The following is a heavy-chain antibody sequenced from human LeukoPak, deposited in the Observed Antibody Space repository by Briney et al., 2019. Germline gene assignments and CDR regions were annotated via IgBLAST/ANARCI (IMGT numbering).Heavy chain of an antibody. V-gene: IGHV4-59*01. CDR3: AREGYGLDY. D-gene: IGHD4-17*01. J-gene: IGHJ4*02. CDR1: GASISSSY. Sequence: SETLSLTCTVSGASISSSYWSWIRQPPGKGLEWIGYIYYTGSTNYNPSLKSRVTISVDTSKNQFSLKLSSVTAADTAVYYCAREGYGLDYWGQGTLVTVSS. CDR2: IYYTGST.